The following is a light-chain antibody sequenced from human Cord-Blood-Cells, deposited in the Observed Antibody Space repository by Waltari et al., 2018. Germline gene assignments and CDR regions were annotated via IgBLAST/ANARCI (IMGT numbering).Light chain of an antibody. J-gene: IGKJ1*01. CDR3: QQYGSSSWT. CDR1: QSVSSSY. Sequence: EIVLTLSPRTLSLSPGERATLSCRASQSVSSSYLAWYQQKPGQAPRLLIYCASSRASGIPDRFSGSGSGTDFTLNISRLEPEDFAVYYCQQYGSSSWTFGQGTKVEIK. CDR2: CAS. V-gene: IGKV3-20*01.